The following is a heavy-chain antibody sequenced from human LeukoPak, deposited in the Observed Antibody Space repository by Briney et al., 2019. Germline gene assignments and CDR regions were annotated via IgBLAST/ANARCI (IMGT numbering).Heavy chain of an antibody. CDR1: EFTFSDYY. CDR3: ARGDYVGETYPLDY. Sequence: PGGSLRLSCTASEFTFSDYYMGWIRQAPGKGLEWVSYISSSGSTRYYADSVKGRFTISRDNAKNSLFLQMNSLRAEDTAVYYCARGDYVGETYPLDYWGQGTLVTVSS. D-gene: IGHD3-16*02. V-gene: IGHV3-11*01. CDR2: ISSSGSTR. J-gene: IGHJ4*02.